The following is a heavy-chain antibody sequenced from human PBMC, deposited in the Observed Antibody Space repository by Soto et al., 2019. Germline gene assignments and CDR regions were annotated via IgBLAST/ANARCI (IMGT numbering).Heavy chain of an antibody. V-gene: IGHV4-39*01. CDR1: GGSISDRSYY. CDR2: IYYSGST. D-gene: IGHD1-1*01. Sequence: LSLTCTVSGGSISDRSYYWGWIRQPPGKGLEWIGSIYYSGSTYYNPSLKSRVTISVDTSKNQFSLKLSSVTAADTAVYYCARPGTVRSHYSYYYMDVWGKGATVTVSS. CDR3: ARPGTVRSHYSYYYMDV. J-gene: IGHJ6*03.